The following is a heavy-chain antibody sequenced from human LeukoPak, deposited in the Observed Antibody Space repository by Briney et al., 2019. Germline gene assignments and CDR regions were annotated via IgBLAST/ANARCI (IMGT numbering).Heavy chain of an antibody. Sequence: TGGSLRLSCAASGFTISYNYMSWVRQAPGKGLEWVSVIYSGGSTYYADSVKGRFTISRDDSKSIAYLQMNSLKTEDTAVYYCTRDYYDGGAYSSDYWGQGTLVTVSS. V-gene: IGHV3-66*01. CDR3: TRDYYDGGAYSSDY. J-gene: IGHJ4*02. CDR1: GFTISYNY. CDR2: IYSGGST. D-gene: IGHD3-22*01.